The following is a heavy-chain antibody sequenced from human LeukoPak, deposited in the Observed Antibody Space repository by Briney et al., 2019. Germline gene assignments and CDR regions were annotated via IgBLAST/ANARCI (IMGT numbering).Heavy chain of an antibody. CDR3: AKEVTAVTDYFDY. V-gene: IGHV3-30*02. Sequence: PGGSLRLSCAASGFTFSSYGMHWVRQAPGKGLEWVAFIRYDGSNKYYADSVKGRFTISRDNSKNTLYLQMDSLRAEDTAVYYCAKEVTAVTDYFDYWGQGTLVTVSS. D-gene: IGHD5-18*01. CDR2: IRYDGSNK. CDR1: GFTFSSYG. J-gene: IGHJ4*02.